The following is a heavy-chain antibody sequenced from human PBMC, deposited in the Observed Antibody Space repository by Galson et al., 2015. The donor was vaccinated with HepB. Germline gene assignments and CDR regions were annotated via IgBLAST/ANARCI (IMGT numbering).Heavy chain of an antibody. CDR2: IIPILGIA. CDR1: GGTFSSYA. Sequence: SVKVSCKASGGTFSSYAISWVRQAPGQGLEWMGRIIPILGIANYAQKFQGRVTITADKSTSTAYMELSSLRSEDTAVYYCARDGRLYCSGGGCYGPWFDYWGQGTLVTVSS. J-gene: IGHJ4*02. D-gene: IGHD2-15*01. CDR3: ARDGRLYCSGGGCYGPWFDY. V-gene: IGHV1-69*04.